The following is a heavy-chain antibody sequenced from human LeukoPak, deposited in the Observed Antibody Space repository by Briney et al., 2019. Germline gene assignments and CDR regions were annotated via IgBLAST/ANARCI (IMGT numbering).Heavy chain of an antibody. V-gene: IGHV1-2*06. Sequence: ASVKVSCKASGYTFTGYYMYWVRQAPGQGLEWMGRINSNSGGTNYAQKFQGRVTMTRDTSISTAYMELSSLISDDTAVYYCARENTIFGVDYWGQGTLVTVSS. J-gene: IGHJ4*02. D-gene: IGHD3-3*01. CDR1: GYTFTGYY. CDR2: INSNSGGT. CDR3: ARENTIFGVDY.